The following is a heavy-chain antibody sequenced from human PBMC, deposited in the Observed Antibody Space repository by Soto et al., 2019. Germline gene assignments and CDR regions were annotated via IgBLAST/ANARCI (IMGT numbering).Heavy chain of an antibody. CDR3: ARDYYYGMGV. CDR2: TYYRSKWYN. V-gene: IGHV6-1*01. Sequence: SQTLSLTCAISGDSASTNYAAWNWIRQSPSRGLEWLGRTYYRSKWYNDYAVSVKSRIIISPDTSKNQFSLQLNSVTPEDTAVYYCARDYYYGMGVWGQGTTVNVSS. CDR1: GDSASTNYAA. J-gene: IGHJ6*02.